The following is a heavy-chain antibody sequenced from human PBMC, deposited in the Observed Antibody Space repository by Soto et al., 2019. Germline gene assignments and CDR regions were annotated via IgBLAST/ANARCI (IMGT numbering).Heavy chain of an antibody. CDR2: ISATGGGT. J-gene: IGHJ4*02. CDR3: AKDRRAGGNSAFYFDF. D-gene: IGHD3-16*01. CDR1: GFKFSNYA. V-gene: IGHV3-23*01. Sequence: PGESLKISCGASGFKFSNYAMSWVRQDLGKGLEWVSLISATGGGTYYADSVKGRFTISRDNSHNTLYLQVHSLTAEDTAVYYCAKDRRAGGNSAFYFDFWGQGAQVTVSS.